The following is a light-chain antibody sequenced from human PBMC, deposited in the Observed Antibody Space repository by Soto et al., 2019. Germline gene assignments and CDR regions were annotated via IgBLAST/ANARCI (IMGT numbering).Light chain of an antibody. CDR3: QQYNNWPHT. CDR2: GAS. CDR1: QSVGSN. J-gene: IGKJ4*01. V-gene: IGKV3-15*01. Sequence: EIVMTQTPATLSVSPGKRATLSCRASQSVGSNLAWYQQKPGKAPRLLIYGASTRATAIPARFSGSGSRTEFTLTISSLQSEDFAVYYCQQYNNWPHTFGGGTKVEIK.